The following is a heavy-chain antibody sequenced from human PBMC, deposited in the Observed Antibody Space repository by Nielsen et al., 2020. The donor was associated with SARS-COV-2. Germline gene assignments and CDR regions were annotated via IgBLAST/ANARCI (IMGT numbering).Heavy chain of an antibody. CDR1: GYIFTNYW. CDR3: ARHGNDFGGNDLDY. V-gene: IGHV5-51*01. Sequence: GESLKISCKGSGYIFTNYWIGWVRQMPGKGLEWMGIIYPGDSDTRYSPSFQGQVTISVDKSVNTAYLRWSSLKASDTAIYYCARHGNDFGGNDLDYWGQGTLVTVSS. J-gene: IGHJ4*02. CDR2: IYPGDSDT. D-gene: IGHD4-23*01.